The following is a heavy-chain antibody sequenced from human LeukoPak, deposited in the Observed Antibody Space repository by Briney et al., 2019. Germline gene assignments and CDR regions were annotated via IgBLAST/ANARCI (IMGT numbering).Heavy chain of an antibody. CDR2: ISAYNGNT. V-gene: IGHV1-18*01. Sequence: GASVKVSCKASGYTLTSYGISWVRQAPGQGLEWMGWISAYNGNTNYAQKLQRRVTMSTDTSTSTAYMELRSLRYDDPGVYSCESVGGEGVDDYWRRGTVVSVSS. D-gene: IGHD2-15*01. CDR3: ESVGGEGVDDY. CDR1: GYTLTSYG. J-gene: IGHJ4*02.